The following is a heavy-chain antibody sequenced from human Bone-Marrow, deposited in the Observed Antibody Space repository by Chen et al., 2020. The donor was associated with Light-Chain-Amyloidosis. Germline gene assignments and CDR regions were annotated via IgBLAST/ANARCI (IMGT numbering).Heavy chain of an antibody. D-gene: IGHD1-1*01. V-gene: IGHV4-39*01. CDR2: IFYSGDT. CDR3: ARVNPGPGNGNKNAH. J-gene: IGHJ4*02. Sequence: QLQLQESGPGLVKPSETLSLTCTVSGGSLSRSSYYWGWIRQPPGKGLEWIASIFYSGDTYYNQSLKSRVTISVDTSKNQFSLTVTSVTAADTAVYYCARVNPGPGNGNKNAHWGQGTLVTVSS. CDR1: GGSLSRSSYY.